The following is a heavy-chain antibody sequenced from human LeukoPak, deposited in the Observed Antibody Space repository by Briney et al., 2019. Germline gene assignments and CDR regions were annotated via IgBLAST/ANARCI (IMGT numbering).Heavy chain of an antibody. CDR3: ARAVSGRFDY. J-gene: IGHJ4*02. CDR2: IYYSGST. Sequence: SETLSLTCTVSGGSMSPYHWGWIRQPPGKGLEWTGYIYYSGSTNYNPSLESRVTISVDTSKNQFSQKLSSVTAADTAIYYCARAVSGRFDYWGQGTLVTVSS. CDR1: GGSMSPYH. D-gene: IGHD6-19*01. V-gene: IGHV4-59*08.